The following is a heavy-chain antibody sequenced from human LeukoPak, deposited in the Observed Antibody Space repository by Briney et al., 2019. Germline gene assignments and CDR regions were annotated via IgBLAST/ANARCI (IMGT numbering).Heavy chain of an antibody. Sequence: GGSLRLSCAASGFTFSSYAMSWVRQAPGKGLEWVSAISGSGGSTYYADSVKGRFTISRDNSKNTLYLQMNSLRAEDTAVYYCAKDKDSCGWYQQNAYWGQGTLVTVSS. J-gene: IGHJ4*02. CDR3: AKDKDSCGWYQQNAY. V-gene: IGHV3-23*01. CDR2: ISGSGGST. CDR1: GFTFSSYA. D-gene: IGHD6-19*01.